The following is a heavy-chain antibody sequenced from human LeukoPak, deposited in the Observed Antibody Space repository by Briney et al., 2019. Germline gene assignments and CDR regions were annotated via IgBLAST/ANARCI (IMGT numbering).Heavy chain of an antibody. CDR1: GGSFSGYY. V-gene: IGHV4-34*01. Sequence: SETLSLTCAVYGGSFSGYYRSWIRQPPGKGLEWIGEINHSGSTNYNPSLKSRVTISVDTSENQFSLKLSSVTAADTAVYYCARYFDYWGQGTLVTVSS. CDR2: INHSGST. J-gene: IGHJ4*02. CDR3: ARYFDY.